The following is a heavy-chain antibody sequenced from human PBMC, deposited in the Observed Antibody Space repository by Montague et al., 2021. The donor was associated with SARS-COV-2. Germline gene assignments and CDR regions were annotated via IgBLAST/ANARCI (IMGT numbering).Heavy chain of an antibody. CDR3: ARGGTVTTFYYYYYGMDV. J-gene: IGHJ6*02. V-gene: IGHV4-34*01. Sequence: SETLSLTCAVYGGSFSGYYWSWIRQPPGKGLEWIGEINHSGSTNYNPSLKSRVTISVDTSKNQFSLKLSSVTAADTAVYYCARGGTVTTFYYYYYGMDVCGQGTTVTVSS. CDR1: GGSFSGYY. CDR2: INHSGST. D-gene: IGHD4-17*01.